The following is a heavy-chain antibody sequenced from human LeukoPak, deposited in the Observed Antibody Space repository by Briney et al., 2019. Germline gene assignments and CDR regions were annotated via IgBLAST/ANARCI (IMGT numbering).Heavy chain of an antibody. CDR2: IGATGAGT. CDR1: GFTFSSHV. D-gene: IGHD5-18*01. V-gene: IGHV3-23*01. Sequence: GGSLRLSCAASGFTFSSHVMGWVRQAPGKGLEWVSAIGATGAGTYYADSVKGRFTISRDNSKNTLYLQMNSLRAEDTAVYYCANRVGYSYGAWGQGTLVTVSS. CDR3: ANRVGYSYGA. J-gene: IGHJ5*02.